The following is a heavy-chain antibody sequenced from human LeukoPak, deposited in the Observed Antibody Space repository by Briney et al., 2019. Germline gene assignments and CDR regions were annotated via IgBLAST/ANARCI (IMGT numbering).Heavy chain of an antibody. CDR3: TRDYYDSSGYP. V-gene: IGHV3-73*01. CDR1: GFTFSGSA. J-gene: IGHJ3*01. CDR2: IRSKANSYAT. Sequence: GGSLKLSCAASGFTFSGSAMHWARQASGKGLERVGRIRSKANSYATAYAASVKGRFTISRDDSKNTAYLQMNCLKTEDTAVYYCTRDYYDSSGYPWGQGTMVTVSS. D-gene: IGHD3-22*01.